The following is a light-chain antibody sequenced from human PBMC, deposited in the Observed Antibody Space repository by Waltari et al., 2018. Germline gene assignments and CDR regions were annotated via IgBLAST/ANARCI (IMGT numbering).Light chain of an antibody. CDR2: GNN. CDR3: ASWDLSLDAVA. V-gene: IGLV1-44*01. J-gene: IGLJ2*01. Sequence: QSVLVQPPSVSGAPGQRVSIACSGSTSNIGFNTVQWYQQVPGTAPKVLIHGNNHRPSGVPDRFFGSKSGNSATLDIIGLQSEDEADYYCASWDLSLDAVAFGGGTRLTVL. CDR1: TSNIGFNT.